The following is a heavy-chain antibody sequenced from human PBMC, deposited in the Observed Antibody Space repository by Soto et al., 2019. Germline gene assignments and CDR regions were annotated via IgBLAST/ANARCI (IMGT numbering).Heavy chain of an antibody. Sequence: QVQLVESGGGLVKPGGSLRLSCAASGFTFSDYYMSWIRQAPGKGLEWVSYISSSSSYTNYADSVKGRFTISSDNAKNSLYLQMNSLRAEDTAVYYCARDLPGYSGYDYVYYYYGMDVWGQGTTVTVSS. V-gene: IGHV3-11*05. CDR3: ARDLPGYSGYDYVYYYYGMDV. J-gene: IGHJ6*02. D-gene: IGHD5-12*01. CDR2: ISSSSSYT. CDR1: GFTFSDYY.